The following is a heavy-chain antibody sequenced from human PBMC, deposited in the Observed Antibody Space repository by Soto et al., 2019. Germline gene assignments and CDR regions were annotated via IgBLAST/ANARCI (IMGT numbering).Heavy chain of an antibody. Sequence: SETLSLTCTVSGGSISSYYWSWIRQPAGKGLEWIGRIYTSGSTNYNPSLKSRVTMSVDTSKNQFSLKLSSVTAADTAVYYCAREAEGVLRSLEWLPYYYGMDVWGQGTTVTVSS. CDR3: AREAEGVLRSLEWLPYYYGMDV. CDR1: GGSISSYY. CDR2: IYTSGST. J-gene: IGHJ6*02. V-gene: IGHV4-4*07. D-gene: IGHD3-3*01.